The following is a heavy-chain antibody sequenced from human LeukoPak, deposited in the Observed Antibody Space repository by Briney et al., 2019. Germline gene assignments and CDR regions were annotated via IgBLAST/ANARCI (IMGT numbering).Heavy chain of an antibody. D-gene: IGHD2-15*01. V-gene: IGHV1-18*01. CDR2: ISAYNGNT. Sequence: ASVKVSCKASGYTFSNYGITWVRQAPGQGLEWMGWISAYNGNTNYAERLQGRVTITTDTSTSTAYMELRNLRSDDPAFYYCARDDLDCSGGTCYPDNYWGQGTLVAVS. CDR1: GYTFSNYG. CDR3: ARDDLDCSGGTCYPDNY. J-gene: IGHJ4*02.